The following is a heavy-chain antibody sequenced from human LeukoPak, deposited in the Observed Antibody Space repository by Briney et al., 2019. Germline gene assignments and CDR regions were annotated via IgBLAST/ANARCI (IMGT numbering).Heavy chain of an antibody. CDR3: ATSYSGGWYLTYYFEY. D-gene: IGHD6-19*01. V-gene: IGHV3-21*01. CDR1: GFRFSNYP. J-gene: IGHJ4*02. Sequence: GSLRLSCAASGFRFSNYPLNWVRQAPGRGLEWVSTISGNSNYIYYADSVEGRFTISRDNAKNLLFLQMNSLRPEDTAVYYCATSYSGGWYLTYYFEYWGQGALVTVSS. CDR2: ISGNSNYI.